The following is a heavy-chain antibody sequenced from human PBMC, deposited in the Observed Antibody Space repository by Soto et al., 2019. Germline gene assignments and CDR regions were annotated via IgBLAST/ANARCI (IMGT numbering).Heavy chain of an antibody. CDR2: IYHSVST. Sequence: PSETLSLTCAVSGGSISSGGYSWSWIRQPPGKGLECIGYIYHSVSTYYNPSLKSRVTISVDRSKNQFSLKLSSVTAADTAVYYCARGPPLGYWGQGTLVTAPQ. V-gene: IGHV4-30-2*01. CDR3: ARGPPLGY. J-gene: IGHJ4*02. CDR1: GGSISSGGYS.